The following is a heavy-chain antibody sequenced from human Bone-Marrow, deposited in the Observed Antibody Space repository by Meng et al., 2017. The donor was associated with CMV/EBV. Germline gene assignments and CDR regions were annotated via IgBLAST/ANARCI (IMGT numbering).Heavy chain of an antibody. CDR1: VRSFSSYA. CDR3: ARGDSVTTRWINDY. Sequence: ASVRSFSSYAISWVRQAPGQGLEWMGGIIPIFGTATYAQKFQGRVTITADKSTSTAYMELSSLRSEDTAVCYCARGDSVTTRWINDYWGQGTLVTVSS. J-gene: IGHJ4*02. D-gene: IGHD4-11*01. CDR2: IIPIFGTA. V-gene: IGHV1-69*06.